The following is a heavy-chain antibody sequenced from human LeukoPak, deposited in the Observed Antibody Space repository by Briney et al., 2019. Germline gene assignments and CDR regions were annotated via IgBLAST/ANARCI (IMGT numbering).Heavy chain of an antibody. J-gene: IGHJ5*02. CDR1: GGTSSSYA. Sequence: EASVKVSCKASGGTSSSYAISWVRQAPGQGLEWMGRIIPILGIANYAQKFQGRVTITADKSTSTAYMELSSLRSEDTAVYYCARTDRSPLWWFDPWGQGTLVTVSS. CDR3: ARTDRSPLWWFDP. D-gene: IGHD1-14*01. CDR2: IIPILGIA. V-gene: IGHV1-69*04.